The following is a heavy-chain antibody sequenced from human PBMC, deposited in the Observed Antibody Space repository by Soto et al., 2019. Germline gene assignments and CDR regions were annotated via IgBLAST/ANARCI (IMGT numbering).Heavy chain of an antibody. D-gene: IGHD6-6*01. CDR1: GGSISSYY. J-gene: IGHJ4*02. CDR3: ARRVRQQLGLSLYYFDY. Sequence: SETLSLTCTVSGGSISSYYWSWIRQPPGKGLEWIGYIYYSGSTNYNPSLKSRVTISVDTSKNQFSLKLSSVTAADTAVYYCARRVRQQLGLSLYYFDYWGQGTLVTVSS. V-gene: IGHV4-59*08. CDR2: IYYSGST.